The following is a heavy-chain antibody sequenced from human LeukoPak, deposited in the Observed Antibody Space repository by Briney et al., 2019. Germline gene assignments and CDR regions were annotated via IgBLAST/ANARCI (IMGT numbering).Heavy chain of an antibody. D-gene: IGHD1-26*01. CDR2: ISSSSSYI. Sequence: GGSLRLSCAASGFTFSSYSMNWVRQAPGKGLEWVSTISSSSSYIYYADSVKGRFTISRDNAKNSLYLQMNSLRAEDTAVYYCALGGGSGSYYADSREKHAPFDYWGQRTLVTVSS. CDR1: GFTFSSYS. CDR3: ALGGGSGSYYADSREKHAPFDY. J-gene: IGHJ4*02. V-gene: IGHV3-21*01.